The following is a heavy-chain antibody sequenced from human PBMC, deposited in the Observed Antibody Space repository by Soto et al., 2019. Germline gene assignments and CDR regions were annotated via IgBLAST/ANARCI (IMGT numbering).Heavy chain of an antibody. V-gene: IGHV5-51*01. J-gene: IGHJ4*02. CDR2: IYPGDSDT. CDR1: GYSFTSYW. Sequence: PGESLKISCKGSGYSFTSYWIGWVRQMPGKGLEWMGIIYPGDSDTRYSPSFQGQVTISADKSISTAYLQWSSLKASDTAMYYCARQEPSGNHLLFPSFWGQGPRVTVSS. CDR3: ARQEPSGNHLLFPSF. D-gene: IGHD3-3*01.